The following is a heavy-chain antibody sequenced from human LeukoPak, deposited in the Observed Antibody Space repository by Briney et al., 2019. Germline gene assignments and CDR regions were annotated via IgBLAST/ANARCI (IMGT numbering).Heavy chain of an antibody. CDR1: GFTFSNYS. Sequence: PGGSLRLSCAASGFTFSNYSMSWIRQAPGKGLEWVSCISSSGSTTYYADSVKGRFTISRDNAKNSLYLQMNSLRAEDTAVYYCARHTQQPRPDPWGQGTLVTVSS. CDR2: ISSSGSTT. V-gene: IGHV3-11*04. CDR3: ARHTQQPRPDP. J-gene: IGHJ5*02. D-gene: IGHD6-13*01.